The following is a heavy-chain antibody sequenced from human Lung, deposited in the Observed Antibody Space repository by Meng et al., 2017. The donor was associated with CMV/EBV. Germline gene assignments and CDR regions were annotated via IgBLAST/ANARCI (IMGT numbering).Heavy chain of an antibody. CDR2: VQPDGVTK. CDR3: ANAWNYDMVA. V-gene: IGHV3-30*02. J-gene: IGHJ6*03. Sequence: SXXLSCAASGFGFRNYGMHWVRQAPGKGLEWVASVQPDGVTKEYGNSVKGRFTISRDNSKNTLSLQMNGLRSDDTAVYFCANAWNYDMVAWGRGTTVTVSS. D-gene: IGHD1-1*01. CDR1: GFGFRNYG.